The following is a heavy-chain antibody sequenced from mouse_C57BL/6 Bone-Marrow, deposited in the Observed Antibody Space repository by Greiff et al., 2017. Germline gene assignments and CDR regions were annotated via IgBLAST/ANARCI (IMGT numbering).Heavy chain of an antibody. CDR2: ISYDGSN. Sequence: EVQLQQSGPGLVKPSQSLSLTCSVTGYSITSGYYWNWIRQFPGNKLEWMGYISYDGSNNYNPSLKNRISITRDTSKNQFFLKLNSVPTEDTATYYCARKGDGKRYYAMDYWGQGTSVTVSS. D-gene: IGHD2-1*01. J-gene: IGHJ4*01. CDR1: GYSITSGYY. V-gene: IGHV3-6*01. CDR3: ARKGDGKRYYAMDY.